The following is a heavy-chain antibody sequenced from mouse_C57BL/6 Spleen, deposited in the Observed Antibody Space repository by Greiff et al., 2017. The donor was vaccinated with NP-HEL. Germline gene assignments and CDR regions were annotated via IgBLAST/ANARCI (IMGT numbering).Heavy chain of an antibody. CDR3: AREGSHEAMDY. CDR1: GFTFSDYY. V-gene: IGHV5-16*01. J-gene: IGHJ4*01. CDR2: INYDGSST. Sequence: DVKLVESEGGLVQPGSSMKLSCTASGFTFSDYYMAWVRQVPEKGLEWVANINYDGSSTYYLDSLKSRFIISRDNAKNILYLQMSSLKSEDTATYYCAREGSHEAMDYWGQGTSVTVSS.